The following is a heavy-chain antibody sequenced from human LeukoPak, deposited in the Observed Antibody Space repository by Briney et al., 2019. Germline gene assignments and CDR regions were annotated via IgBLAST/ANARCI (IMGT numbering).Heavy chain of an antibody. J-gene: IGHJ6*03. CDR3: ARAVAGGSRYYYYMDV. Sequence: SETLSLTCAVYGGSFSGYYWSWIRQPPGKGLEWIREINHSGSTNYNPSLKSRVTISVDTSKNQFSLKLSSVTAADTAVYYCARAVAGGSRYYYYMDVWGKGTTVTVSS. D-gene: IGHD6-19*01. V-gene: IGHV4-34*01. CDR2: INHSGST. CDR1: GGSFSGYY.